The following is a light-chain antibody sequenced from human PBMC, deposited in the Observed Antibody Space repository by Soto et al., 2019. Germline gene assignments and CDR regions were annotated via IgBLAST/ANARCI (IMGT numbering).Light chain of an antibody. CDR2: KAS. V-gene: IGKV1-5*03. CDR1: QTVSSW. Sequence: DIQLTQSPSTLSGSAGERVTLTCRASQTVSSWLVWYQQKPGKAPTLLIYKASTLKTGVPARFSGSGSGTEFTLTISRLEPDDFATYYCQHYSSYSEAFGQGTKVELK. CDR3: QHYSSYSEA. J-gene: IGKJ1*01.